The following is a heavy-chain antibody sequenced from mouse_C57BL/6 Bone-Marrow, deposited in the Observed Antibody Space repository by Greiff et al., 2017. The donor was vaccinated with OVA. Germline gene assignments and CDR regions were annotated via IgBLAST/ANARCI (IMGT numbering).Heavy chain of an antibody. V-gene: IGHV1-36*01. J-gene: IGHJ1*03. Sequence: EVKLQQSGPVLVKPGPSVKISCKASGFTFTDYYMHWVKQSHGKSLEWIGLVYPYNGGTSYNQKFKGKATLTVDTSSSTAYMELNSLTSEDSAVYYCARLTSYYGSSFWYFDVWGTGTTVTVSS. CDR3: ARLTSYYGSSFWYFDV. CDR2: VYPYNGGT. CDR1: GFTFTDYY. D-gene: IGHD1-1*01.